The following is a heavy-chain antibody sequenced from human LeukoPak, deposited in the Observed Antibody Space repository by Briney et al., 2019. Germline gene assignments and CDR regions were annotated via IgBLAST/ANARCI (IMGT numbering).Heavy chain of an antibody. V-gene: IGHV3-23*01. CDR1: GFTFSSYA. D-gene: IGHD5-12*01. J-gene: IGHJ1*01. Sequence: GGSLRLSCPAYGFTFSSYAMSWVRQAPWKGLEWVSAISGSGGSTYYADSVKGRFTISRDNSKNTLYLQMNSLRAEDTAVYYCAKPFSMGYAEHFQHWGQGTLVTVSS. CDR2: ISGSGGST. CDR3: AKPFSMGYAEHFQH.